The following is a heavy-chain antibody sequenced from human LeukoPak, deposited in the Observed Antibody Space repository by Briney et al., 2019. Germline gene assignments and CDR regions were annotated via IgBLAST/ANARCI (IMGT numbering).Heavy chain of an antibody. CDR1: GFTFSSYA. Sequence: GGSLRLSCAASGFTFSSYAMSWVRQAPGKGLEWVSAISGSGGSTYYADSVKGRFTISRDNSKNTLYLQMNSLRAEDTAVYYCAKDLWFPYSSFGYFDYWGQGTPVTVSS. V-gene: IGHV3-23*01. CDR3: AKDLWFPYSSFGYFDY. CDR2: ISGSGGST. D-gene: IGHD6-6*01. J-gene: IGHJ4*02.